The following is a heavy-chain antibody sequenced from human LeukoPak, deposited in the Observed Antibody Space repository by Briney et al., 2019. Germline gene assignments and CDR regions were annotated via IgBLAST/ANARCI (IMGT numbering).Heavy chain of an antibody. D-gene: IGHD6-25*01. J-gene: IGHJ4*02. CDR3: ARGQGIAASY. Sequence: TGGSLRLSCAASGFMFSSYWMSWARQAPGKGLEWVANIKEDGSEKHYVDSVKGRFTISRDNAKYSLYLQMNSLRVEDTALYYCARGQGIAASYWGQGTLVTVSS. V-gene: IGHV3-7*03. CDR1: GFMFSSYW. CDR2: IKEDGSEK.